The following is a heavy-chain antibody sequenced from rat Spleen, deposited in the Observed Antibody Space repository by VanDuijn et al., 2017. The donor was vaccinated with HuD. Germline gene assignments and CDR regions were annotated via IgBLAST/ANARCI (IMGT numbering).Heavy chain of an antibody. D-gene: IGHD1-10*01. J-gene: IGHJ2*01. Sequence: QVQLKESGPGLVQPSQTLSLTCTVSGFSLRSHGVIWVRQPPGKGLEWMGVIWGNGNTNYSSTLKSRLSISRDTSKSQVFLKMNSLQTEDIATYYCVREWGHNNSGYFDYWGQGVMVTVSS. CDR3: VREWGHNNSGYFDY. CDR2: IWGNGNT. CDR1: GFSLRSHG. V-gene: IGHV2-13*01.